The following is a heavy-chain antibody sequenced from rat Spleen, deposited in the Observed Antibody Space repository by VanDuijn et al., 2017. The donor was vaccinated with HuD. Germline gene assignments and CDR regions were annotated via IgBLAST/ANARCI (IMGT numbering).Heavy chain of an antibody. CDR2: ISSDAVYS. CDR1: GFTFSNYW. Sequence: EVHLVESGGGLVQPGRSLRLSCVASGFTFSNYWMYWVRQAPGKGLEWVSSISSDAVYSYYPDSVKGRFTISRDNAENTVYRQMNSLRSEDSATYYCAVAGYGYWGQGVMVTVSS. CDR3: AVAGYGY. D-gene: IGHD1-7*01. J-gene: IGHJ2*01. V-gene: IGHV5-58*01.